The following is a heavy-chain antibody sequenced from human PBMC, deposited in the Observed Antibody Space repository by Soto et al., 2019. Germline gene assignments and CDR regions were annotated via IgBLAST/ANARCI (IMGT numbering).Heavy chain of an antibody. J-gene: IGHJ4*02. V-gene: IGHV4-30-2*01. CDR2: LYHGGAT. CDR3: TRAFTAMGIFDY. D-gene: IGHD5-18*01. Sequence: SETLSLTCAVSGGSISSGAYSWSWIRQPPGKGLEWIGYLYHGGATYSNPSLKNRVTISGDWSKNQFSLKLNSVTAADTAVYYCTRAFTAMGIFDYWGPGNLVTVSS. CDR1: GGSISSGAYS.